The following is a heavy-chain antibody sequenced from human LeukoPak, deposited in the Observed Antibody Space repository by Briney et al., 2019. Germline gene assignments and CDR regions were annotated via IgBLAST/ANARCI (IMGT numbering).Heavy chain of an antibody. V-gene: IGHV3-53*01. CDR1: GFTFSSYW. D-gene: IGHD3-22*01. CDR3: ASSVGGYYQHFDY. Sequence: PGGSLRLSCAASGFTFSSYWMSWVRQAPGKGLERVSVIYSGGSTYYADFVKGRFTISRDNSKNTLYLQMNSLRAEDTAVYYCASSVGGYYQHFDYWGQGTLVTVSS. J-gene: IGHJ4*02. CDR2: IYSGGST.